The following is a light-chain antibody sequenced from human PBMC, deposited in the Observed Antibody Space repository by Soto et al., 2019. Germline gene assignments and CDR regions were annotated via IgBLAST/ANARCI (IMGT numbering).Light chain of an antibody. CDR1: QSLSSSS. CDR3: QQYNNWPWT. J-gene: IGKJ1*01. V-gene: IGKV3-20*01. CDR2: GAS. Sequence: EIVLTQPPGTLSMSPGERATLSCRASQSLSSSSLAWYQQKPGQAPRLLISGASSRAADIPDRFSGSGSGTDFTLTISSLQSEDFAVYDCQQYNNWPWTFGQGTKVDIK.